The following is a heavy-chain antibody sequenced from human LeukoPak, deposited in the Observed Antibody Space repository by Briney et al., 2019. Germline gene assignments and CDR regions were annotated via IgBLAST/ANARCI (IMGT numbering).Heavy chain of an antibody. CDR3: AKRLAVVGTTGRAFDI. D-gene: IGHD1-7*01. Sequence: GGSLRPSCAASGFTFSTYAMSWVRQAPGKGLEWVSAITSSGDYTYYADSVRGRFTFSRDNSKNTLYLQMNSLRAEDTALYYCAKRLAVVGTTGRAFDIWGLGTMVTVSS. J-gene: IGHJ3*02. CDR1: GFTFSTYA. CDR2: ITSSGDYT. V-gene: IGHV3-23*01.